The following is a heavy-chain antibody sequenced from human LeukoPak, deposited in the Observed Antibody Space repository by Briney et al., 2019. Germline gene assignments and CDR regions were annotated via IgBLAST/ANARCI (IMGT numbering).Heavy chain of an antibody. J-gene: IGHJ4*02. V-gene: IGHV1-18*01. CDR3: ARVTTDYDSSGYYYNYFDY. Sequence: ASVKVSCKASGYTFTSYGISWVRQAPGQGLEWMGWISAYNGNTNYAQKLQGRVTMTTDTTTSTAYMELRSLRSDDTAVYYCARVTTDYDSSGYYYNYFDYWGQGTLVTVSS. D-gene: IGHD3-22*01. CDR2: ISAYNGNT. CDR1: GYTFTSYG.